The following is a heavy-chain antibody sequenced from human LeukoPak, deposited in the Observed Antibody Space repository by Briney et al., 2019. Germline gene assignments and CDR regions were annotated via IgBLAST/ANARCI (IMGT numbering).Heavy chain of an antibody. CDR2: IYYSGST. V-gene: IGHV4-59*12. CDR1: GGSISSYY. Sequence: PSETLSLTCTVSGGSISSYYWSWIRQPPGKGLEWIGYIYYSGSTNYNPSLKSRVTISVDTSKNQFSLKLSSVTAADTAVYYCARDPSIVVVVAAIGRNDAFDIWGQGTMVTVSS. D-gene: IGHD2-15*01. J-gene: IGHJ3*02. CDR3: ARDPSIVVVVAAIGRNDAFDI.